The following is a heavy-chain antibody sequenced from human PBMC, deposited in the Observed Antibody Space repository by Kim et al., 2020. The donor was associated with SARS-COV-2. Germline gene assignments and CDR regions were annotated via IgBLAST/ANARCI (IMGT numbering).Heavy chain of an antibody. CDR3: AKESGSGSYYAWTVYYYGIDV. J-gene: IGHJ6*02. Sequence: GGSLRLSCAASGFTFSSYAMHWVRQAPGKGLEWVAVISYDGSNKYYADSVKGRFTISRDNAKNTLYLQMNSLRAEDTAVYYCAKESGSGSYYAWTVYYYGIDVWGQGTTVTVSS. CDR2: ISYDGSNK. CDR1: GFTFSSYA. D-gene: IGHD3-10*01. V-gene: IGHV3-30*18.